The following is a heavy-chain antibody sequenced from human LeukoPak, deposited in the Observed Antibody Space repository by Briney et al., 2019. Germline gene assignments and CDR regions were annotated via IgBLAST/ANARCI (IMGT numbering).Heavy chain of an antibody. D-gene: IGHD1-26*01. V-gene: IGHV3-43*01. J-gene: IGHJ3*02. CDR2: ISWDGGST. CDR3: AKDTRGVGVGAFDI. CDR1: GFTFDDYT. Sequence: QPGGSLRLSCAASGFTFDDYTMHWVRQAPGEGLEWVSLISWDGGSTYYADSVKGRFTISRDNSKNSLYLQMNSLRTEDTALYYCAKDTRGVGVGAFDIWGQGTMVTVSS.